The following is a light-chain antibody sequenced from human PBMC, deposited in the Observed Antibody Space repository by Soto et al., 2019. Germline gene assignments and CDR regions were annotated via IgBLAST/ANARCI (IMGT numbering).Light chain of an antibody. CDR2: DAS. Sequence: EIVMTQSPATLSVSPGERATLSCRASQSVSSKLAWYQHKPGQAPRLLIYDASTRATDIPARFSGSGSGTEFTLTISGLQSEDFAIYYCQQYSNWPPITFGQGTRLEIK. V-gene: IGKV3D-15*01. CDR3: QQYSNWPPIT. CDR1: QSVSSK. J-gene: IGKJ5*01.